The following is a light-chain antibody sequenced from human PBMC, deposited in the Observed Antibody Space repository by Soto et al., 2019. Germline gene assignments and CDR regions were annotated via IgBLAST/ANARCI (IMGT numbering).Light chain of an antibody. CDR3: QQYNVWPLT. CDR2: VAS. CDR1: QSVGTY. Sequence: EIVMTQSPATLSVSPGERATLSCRASQSVGTYLAWYQQKPGQAPKLLIYVASTRATGIPARFSGSGSGTEFTLTISSLQSEDFAVYYCQQYNVWPLTFGGGTKVEFK. V-gene: IGKV3-15*01. J-gene: IGKJ4*01.